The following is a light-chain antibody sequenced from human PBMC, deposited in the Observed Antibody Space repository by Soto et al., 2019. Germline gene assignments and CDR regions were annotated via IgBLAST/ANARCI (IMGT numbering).Light chain of an antibody. Sequence: QSALTQPASVSGSPGQSIAISCTGTSRDVGSYNLVSWYQQHPGKAPKVMIYEGSKRPSGVSDSFSGSKSGNTASLTISGLQADDEADYYCCSYAGDSTYVFGTGTKLTVL. CDR2: EGS. J-gene: IGLJ1*01. CDR1: SRDVGSYNL. V-gene: IGLV2-23*01. CDR3: CSYAGDSTYV.